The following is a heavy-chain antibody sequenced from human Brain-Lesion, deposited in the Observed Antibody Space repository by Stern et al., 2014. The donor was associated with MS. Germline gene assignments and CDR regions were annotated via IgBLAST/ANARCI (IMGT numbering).Heavy chain of an antibody. D-gene: IGHD1-26*01. CDR2: FDPEDGET. CDR3: ATLSPGAGGNYYRHFDY. V-gene: IGHV1-24*01. Sequence: VQLVESGAEVKKPGASVKVSCTVSGYTLTDLSMHWVRQAPRKGLEWMGGFDPEDGETIYAQKFQGRVTMTEDTSTDTAYMELSSLRSEDTAVYYCATLSPGAGGNYYRHFDYWGQGTLVTVSS. J-gene: IGHJ4*02. CDR1: GYTLTDLS.